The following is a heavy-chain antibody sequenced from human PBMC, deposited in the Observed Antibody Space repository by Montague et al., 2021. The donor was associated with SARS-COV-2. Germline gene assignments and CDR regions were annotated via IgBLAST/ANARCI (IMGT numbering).Heavy chain of an antibody. CDR3: AKMPYSGTYYFDY. J-gene: IGHJ4*02. D-gene: IGHD1-26*01. CDR2: LYSGGHDA. CDR1: GFTFSSYA. V-gene: IGHV3-23*03. Sequence: SLRLSCAASGFTFSSYALSWVRQAPGKGLEWVSLLYSGGHDAYYADSVKGRLTISRDNSKSTLYLQMDSLRAEDTAVYYCAKMPYSGTYYFDYWGQGTLVTVSA.